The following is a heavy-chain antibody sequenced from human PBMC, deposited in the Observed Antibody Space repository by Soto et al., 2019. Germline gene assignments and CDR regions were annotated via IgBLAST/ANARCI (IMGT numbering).Heavy chain of an antibody. CDR1: GYTFTSYY. J-gene: IGHJ6*02. Sequence: ASVKVSCKASGYTFTSYYMHWVRQAPGQGLEWMGIINPSGGSTSYAQKFQGGVTMTRDTSTSTVYMELSSLRSEDTAVYYCARPLYCSSTSCYKGMDVWGQGTTVTVSS. V-gene: IGHV1-46*01. CDR3: ARPLYCSSTSCYKGMDV. CDR2: INPSGGST. D-gene: IGHD2-2*02.